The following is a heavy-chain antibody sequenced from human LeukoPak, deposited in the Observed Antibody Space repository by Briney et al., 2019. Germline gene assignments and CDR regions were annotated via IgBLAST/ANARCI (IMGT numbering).Heavy chain of an antibody. CDR3: AKAPGHSGTYEGIDY. J-gene: IGHJ4*02. V-gene: IGHV3-30*18. CDR1: GFTFSSYG. D-gene: IGHD1-26*01. Sequence: GGSLRLSCAASGFTFSSYGMHWVRQAPGKGLEWVAIISYDGSNKYYADSVKGRFTISRDSSKNALYLQMNSLRPEDTAVYYCAKAPGHSGTYEGIDYWGQGTLVTVSS. CDR2: ISYDGSNK.